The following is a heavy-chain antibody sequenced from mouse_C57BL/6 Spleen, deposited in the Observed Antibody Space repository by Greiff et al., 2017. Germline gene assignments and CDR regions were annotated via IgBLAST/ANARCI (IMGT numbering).Heavy chain of an antibody. D-gene: IGHD1-1*01. CDR2: IWTGGGT. CDR1: GFSLTSYA. V-gene: IGHV2-9-1*01. Sequence: VMLVESGPGLVAPSQRLSITCTVSGFSLTSYAISGVRQPPGKGLEWLGVIWTGGGTNYNSALKSRLRISKDNSKSQGFLKMNSLQTDDTARYYCARHYGSSYDYAMDYWGQGTSVTVSS. J-gene: IGHJ4*01. CDR3: ARHYGSSYDYAMDY.